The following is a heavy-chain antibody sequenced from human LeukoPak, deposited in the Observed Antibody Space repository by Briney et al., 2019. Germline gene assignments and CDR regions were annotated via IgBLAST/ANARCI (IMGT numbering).Heavy chain of an antibody. CDR1: GYTFTSYG. CDR3: AGGDYDILTGYPHPFDY. J-gene: IGHJ4*02. V-gene: IGHV1-18*01. CDR2: ISAYNGNT. D-gene: IGHD3-9*01. Sequence: ASVKVSCKASGYTFTSYGISWVRQAPGQGLEWMGWISAYNGNTNYAQKLQGRVTMTTDTSTSTAYMELRSLRSDDTAVYYCAGGDYDILTGYPHPFDYWGQGTLVTVSS.